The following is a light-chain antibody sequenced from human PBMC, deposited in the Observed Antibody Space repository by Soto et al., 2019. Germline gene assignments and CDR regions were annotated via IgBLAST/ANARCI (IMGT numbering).Light chain of an antibody. Sequence: EIVLTQSPGTLSLSPGERATLSCRASQSVSSSYLAWYQQKPGQAPRLLIYGASSRATGIPDRFSGSGSGTGFTPTISRLEPEDFAVYYCQQYGSSPRTFGQGTKVDIK. V-gene: IGKV3-20*01. J-gene: IGKJ1*01. CDR1: QSVSSSY. CDR2: GAS. CDR3: QQYGSSPRT.